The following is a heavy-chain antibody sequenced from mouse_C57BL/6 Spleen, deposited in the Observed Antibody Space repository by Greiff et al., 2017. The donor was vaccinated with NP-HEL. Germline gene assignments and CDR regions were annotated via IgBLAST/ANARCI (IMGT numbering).Heavy chain of an antibody. J-gene: IGHJ2*01. CDR1: GYAFSSYW. D-gene: IGHD1-1*01. CDR3: ARGGITTVVDY. V-gene: IGHV1-80*01. CDR2: IYPGDGDT. Sequence: VQVVESGAELVKPGASVKISCKASGYAFSSYWMNWVKQRPGKGLEWIGQIYPGDGDTNYNGKFKGKATLTADKSSSTAYMQLSSLTSEDSAVYFCARGGITTVVDYWGQGTTLTVSS.